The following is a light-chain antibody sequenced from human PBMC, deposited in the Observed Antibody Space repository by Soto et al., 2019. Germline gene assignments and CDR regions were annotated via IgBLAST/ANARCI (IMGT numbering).Light chain of an antibody. V-gene: IGKV1-5*03. CDR2: KGS. J-gene: IGKJ2*01. CDR1: QSISGW. Sequence: DIQVTQSPSTLSASVGDRVTITCRASQSISGWLAWYKQKPGKAPKLLIYKGSSLQSGVPSRFSGSGSGTEFALTVSSLQPDDFATYYCQQYNDYSPFGQGTKLEIK. CDR3: QQYNDYSP.